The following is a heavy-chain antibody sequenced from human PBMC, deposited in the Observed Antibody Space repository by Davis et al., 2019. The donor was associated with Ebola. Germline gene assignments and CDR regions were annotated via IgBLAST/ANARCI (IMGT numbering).Heavy chain of an antibody. J-gene: IGHJ4*02. V-gene: IGHV3-74*01. CDR3: ASVRYYDGNLD. D-gene: IGHD3-22*01. CDR1: GFTLNNYW. CDR2: IYTDGSGT. Sequence: GESLKISCAASGFTLNNYWMHWVRQAPGKGLVWVSRIYTDGSGTYYADSVKGRLTISRDNTKNTLYLQMNSLRVEDTAVYYCASVRYYDGNLDWGQRTLVTVSS.